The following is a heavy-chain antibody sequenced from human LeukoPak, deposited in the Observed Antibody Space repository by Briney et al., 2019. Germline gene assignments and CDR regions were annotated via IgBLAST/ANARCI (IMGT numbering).Heavy chain of an antibody. CDR2: INPNSGGT. Sequence: ASVKVSCKASGYTFTGYYMHWVRQAPGQGLEWMGWINPNSGGTNYAQKVQGWVTMTRDTSISTAYMELSRLRSDDTAVYYCARELEGQRNYGMDVWGQGTTVTVSS. CDR1: GYTFTGYY. V-gene: IGHV1-2*04. CDR3: ARELEGQRNYGMDV. J-gene: IGHJ6*02. D-gene: IGHD1-1*01.